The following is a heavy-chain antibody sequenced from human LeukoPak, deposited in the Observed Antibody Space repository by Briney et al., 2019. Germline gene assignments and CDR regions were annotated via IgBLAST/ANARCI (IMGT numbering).Heavy chain of an antibody. Sequence: GASVKVSCKASGYTFTSYYMHWVRQAPGQGLEWMGIINPSGGSTSYAQKFQGRVTMTRDTSTSTVYMELSSLRSEDTAVYYCAREEDKEYSSGRYLIYWGQGTLVTVSS. D-gene: IGHD6-19*01. J-gene: IGHJ4*02. CDR2: INPSGGST. CDR3: AREEDKEYSSGRYLIY. CDR1: GYTFTSYY. V-gene: IGHV1-46*01.